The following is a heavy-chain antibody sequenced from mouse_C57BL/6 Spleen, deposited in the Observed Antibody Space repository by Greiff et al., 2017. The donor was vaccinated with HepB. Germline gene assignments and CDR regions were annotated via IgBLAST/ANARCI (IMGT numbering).Heavy chain of an antibody. D-gene: IGHD1-1*01. CDR1: GFTFSDYY. V-gene: IGHV5-16*01. Sequence: EVKLVESEGGLVQPGSSMKLSCTASGFTFSDYYMAWVRQVPEKGLEWVANINYDGSSTYYLDSLKSRFIISRDNAKNILYLQMSSLKSEDTATYYCARDGYYGSSYGFAYWGQGTLVTVSA. J-gene: IGHJ3*01. CDR3: ARDGYYGSSYGFAY. CDR2: INYDGSST.